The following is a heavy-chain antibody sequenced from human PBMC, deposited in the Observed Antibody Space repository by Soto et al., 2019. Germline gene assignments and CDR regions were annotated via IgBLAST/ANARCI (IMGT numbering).Heavy chain of an antibody. Sequence: EVQLVESGGGLVQPGGSLRLSCAASGFTFSSYEMNWVRQAPGKGLEWVSYISSSGSTIYYADSVKGRFTISRDNAKNSLYLQMNSLRAEDTAVYYCARDQSIAVAGTYYYYSYGMDVWGQGTTVTVSS. D-gene: IGHD6-19*01. CDR3: ARDQSIAVAGTYYYYSYGMDV. CDR2: ISSSGSTI. CDR1: GFTFSSYE. J-gene: IGHJ6*02. V-gene: IGHV3-48*03.